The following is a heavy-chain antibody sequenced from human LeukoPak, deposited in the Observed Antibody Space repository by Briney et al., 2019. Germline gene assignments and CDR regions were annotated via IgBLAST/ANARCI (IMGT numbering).Heavy chain of an antibody. V-gene: IGHV4-59*11. D-gene: IGHD3-10*01. CDR2: FSYSGST. Sequence: NTSETLSLTCTVSGDSISSHYWSWIRQPPGKGLEWIGYFSYSGSTNYNPSLKSRVTISVDTSKNQFSLKLSSVTAADTAVYYCARGLGGPGSYYNWFDPWGQGTLVTVSS. CDR1: GDSISSHY. J-gene: IGHJ5*02. CDR3: ARGLGGPGSYYNWFDP.